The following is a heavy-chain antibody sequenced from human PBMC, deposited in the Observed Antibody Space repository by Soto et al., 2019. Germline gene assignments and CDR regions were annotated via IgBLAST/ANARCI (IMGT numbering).Heavy chain of an antibody. J-gene: IGHJ5*02. Sequence: SGGSLRLSCAASGFTFSSYSMNWVRQAPGKGLEWVSSISSSSRYIYYADSVKGRFTISRDNAKNSLYLQMNSLRAQYTAVYFCARTRYCSGGSCYSGLVSWFDPWGQGS. CDR2: ISSSSRYI. V-gene: IGHV3-21*01. CDR1: GFTFSSYS. D-gene: IGHD2-15*01. CDR3: ARTRYCSGGSCYSGLVSWFDP.